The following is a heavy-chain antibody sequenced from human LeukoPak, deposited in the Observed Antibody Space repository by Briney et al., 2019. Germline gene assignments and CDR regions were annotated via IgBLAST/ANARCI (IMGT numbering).Heavy chain of an antibody. V-gene: IGHV3-48*03. CDR3: ARLSVSITRRFDL. D-gene: IGHD3-3*01. Sequence: PGGSLRLSCAPSGFTLSNYEMTWVRLTPGKGLQWISYISKGGATVLYAESVKGRFTISRDNANSSLYLQMNSLRAEDTAVYFCARLSVSITRRFDLWGQGTFGTVSS. CDR1: GFTLSNYE. CDR2: ISKGGATV. J-gene: IGHJ5*02.